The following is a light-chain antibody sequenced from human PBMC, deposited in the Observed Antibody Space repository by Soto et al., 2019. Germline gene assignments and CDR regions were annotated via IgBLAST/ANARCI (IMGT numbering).Light chain of an antibody. J-gene: IGLJ1*01. CDR2: DNN. CDR3: ATWDGSLSPMGYV. Sequence: QSVLTQSPSVSAAPGQKVTISCSGSSSNIGNNYVSWYQQLPGTAPKLLIYDNNKRPSGIPDRFSGSKSGTSGTLDITGLQTGDEADYYCATWDGSLSPMGYVFGTGTKLTVL. V-gene: IGLV1-51*01. CDR1: SSNIGNNY.